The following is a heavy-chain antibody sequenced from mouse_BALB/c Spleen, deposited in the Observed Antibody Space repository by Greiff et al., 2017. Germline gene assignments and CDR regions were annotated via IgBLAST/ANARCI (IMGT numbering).Heavy chain of an antibody. V-gene: IGHV5-17*02. CDR2: ISSGSSTI. J-gene: IGHJ2*01. CDR1: GFTFSSFG. CDR3: ARRDRYDGVFDY. Sequence: DVMLVESGGGLVQPGGSRKLSCAASGFTFSSFGMHWVRQAPEKGLEWVAYISSGSSTIYYADTVKGRFTISRDNPKNTLFLQMTSLRSEDTAMYYCARRDRYDGVFDYWGQGTTLTVSS. D-gene: IGHD2-14*01.